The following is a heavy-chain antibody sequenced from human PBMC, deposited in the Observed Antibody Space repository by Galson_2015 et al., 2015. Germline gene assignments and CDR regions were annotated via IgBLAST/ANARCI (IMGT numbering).Heavy chain of an antibody. CDR3: AKEAYFYGSGSYFLDYYYYYYIDV. J-gene: IGHJ6*03. Sequence: LRLSCAASGFTFTSYAMSWVRQAPGKGLEWVSGISGTGGSRWYADSVKGRFTISRDTSKNTLYLQMNSLRAEDTAVYFCAKEAYFYGSGSYFLDYYYYYYIDVWGTGTTVTVSS. D-gene: IGHD3-10*01. V-gene: IGHV3-23*01. CDR1: GFTFTSYA. CDR2: ISGTGGSR.